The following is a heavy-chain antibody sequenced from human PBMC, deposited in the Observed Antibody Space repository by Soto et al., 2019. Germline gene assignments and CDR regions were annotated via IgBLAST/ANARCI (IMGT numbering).Heavy chain of an antibody. J-gene: IGHJ6*02. Sequence: GGSLILSCAASGFTFSSYAMSWVRQAPGKGLEWVSAISGSGGSTYYADSVKGRFTISRDNSKNTLYLQMNSLRAEDTAVYYCAKGRIAARPGRSYYYYYYGMDVWGQGTTVTVSS. CDR3: AKGRIAARPGRSYYYYYYGMDV. CDR1: GFTFSSYA. V-gene: IGHV3-23*01. CDR2: ISGSGGST. D-gene: IGHD6-6*01.